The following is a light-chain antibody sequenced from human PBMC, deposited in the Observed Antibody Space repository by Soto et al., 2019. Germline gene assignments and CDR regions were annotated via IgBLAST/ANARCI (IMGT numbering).Light chain of an antibody. Sequence: VLAQCPATLSVSPGDRATLSCRASQNVGNNLAWYQQKPGQAPRLLIYGASSGATGLPARFSASGSGTEFTLTISSLQSEDFAVYYCHQYNNWPPHTFGQGTKLEI. J-gene: IGKJ2*01. CDR3: HQYNNWPPHT. V-gene: IGKV3-15*01. CDR2: GAS. CDR1: QNVGNN.